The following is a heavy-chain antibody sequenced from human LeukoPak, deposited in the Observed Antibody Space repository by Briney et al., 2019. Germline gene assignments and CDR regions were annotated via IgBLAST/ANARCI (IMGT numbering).Heavy chain of an antibody. Sequence: SGPTLVKPTQPLTLTCTFSGFSLSTSGVGVGWIRQPPGKALEWLALIYWDDDKRYSPSLKSRLTITKETSKNQVVLTMTNMDPVDTATYYCAHSRRTYYYDSSGFDYWGQGTLVTVSS. V-gene: IGHV2-5*02. CDR1: GFSLSTSGVG. J-gene: IGHJ4*02. D-gene: IGHD3-22*01. CDR2: IYWDDDK. CDR3: AHSRRTYYYDSSGFDY.